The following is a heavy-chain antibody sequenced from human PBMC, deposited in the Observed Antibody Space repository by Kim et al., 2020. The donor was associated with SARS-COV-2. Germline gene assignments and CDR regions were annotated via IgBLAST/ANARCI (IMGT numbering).Heavy chain of an antibody. D-gene: IGHD6-13*01. CDR2: IYYSGST. V-gene: IGHV4-39*01. CDR3: GSWRIPLDAVDI. CDR1: GGSISSSSYY. J-gene: IGHJ3*02. Sequence: SETLSLTCTVSGGSISSSSYYWGWIRQPTGKGLEWIGRIYYSGSTYYNPSLKSRVTISVDTSKNQFSLKLSSVTAADTAVYYCGSWRIPLDAVDIWGHGTMGSLSS.